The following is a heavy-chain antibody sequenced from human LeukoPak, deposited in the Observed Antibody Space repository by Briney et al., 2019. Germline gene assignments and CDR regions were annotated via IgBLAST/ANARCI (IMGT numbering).Heavy chain of an antibody. D-gene: IGHD2/OR15-2a*01. CDR1: GFTFSDYY. V-gene: IGHV3-11*06. Sequence: GGSLRLSCEASGFTFSDYYMSWIRQAPGKGLEWVSYISSSSSYTNYADSVKGRFTISRDNSKNTLYLQMNSLRAEDTAVYYCARDHSMEYGNWFDPWGQGTLVTVSS. CDR3: ARDHSMEYGNWFDP. J-gene: IGHJ5*02. CDR2: ISSSSSYT.